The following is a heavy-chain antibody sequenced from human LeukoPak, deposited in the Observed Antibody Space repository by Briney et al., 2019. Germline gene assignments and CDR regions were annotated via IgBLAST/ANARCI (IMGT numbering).Heavy chain of an antibody. J-gene: IGHJ4*02. D-gene: IGHD6-13*01. V-gene: IGHV3-9*03. CDR1: GFTFDDYA. CDR2: ISWNSGSI. Sequence: PGGSLRLSCAASGFTFDDYAMHWVRQAPGKGLEWVSGISWNSGSIGYADSVKGRSTISRDNAKNSLYLQMNSLRAEDMALYCCAKDMTPTIAAAGTGIDYWGQGTLVTVSS. CDR3: AKDMTPTIAAAGTGIDY.